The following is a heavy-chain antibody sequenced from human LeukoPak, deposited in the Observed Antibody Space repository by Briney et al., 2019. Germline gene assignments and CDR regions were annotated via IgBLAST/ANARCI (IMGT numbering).Heavy chain of an antibody. Sequence: PGGSLRLSCAASGFTFSTYTMNWVRQAPGKGLEWVSSISSIGSTIYYADSVKGRFTISRDNAKNSLYLQMNSLRVEDTAVYYCAKDQDYGLLHYFDYWGQGTLVTVSS. CDR3: AKDQDYGLLHYFDY. J-gene: IGHJ4*02. D-gene: IGHD4-17*01. CDR1: GFTFSTYT. V-gene: IGHV3-48*01. CDR2: ISSIGSTI.